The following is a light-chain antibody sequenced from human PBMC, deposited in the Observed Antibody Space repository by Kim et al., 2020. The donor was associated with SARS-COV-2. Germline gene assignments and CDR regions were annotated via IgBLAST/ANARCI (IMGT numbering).Light chain of an antibody. CDR2: QDS. V-gene: IGLV3-1*01. CDR3: QTWDRSAGV. J-gene: IGLJ3*02. CDR1: RLGEKY. Sequence: VSPGQTASTTCSGDRLGEKYVSWYQQKPGQSPVLVIYQDSERPPGIPERFSGSNSGNTATLTISGTQAMDEADYYCQTWDRSAGVFGGGTKVTVL.